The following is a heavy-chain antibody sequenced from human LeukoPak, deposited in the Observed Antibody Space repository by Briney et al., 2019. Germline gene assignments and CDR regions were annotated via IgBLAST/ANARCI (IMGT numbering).Heavy chain of an antibody. Sequence: PGGSLRLSCAASGFAVSKNYMSWVRQAPGKGLEWVSVIYSGGSTYYGASVKGRFTISRDNSKNTMYLQMNSLRAEDTAVYYCARVLGGRDGFFFDYWGQGTQVIVSS. CDR1: GFAVSKNY. D-gene: IGHD5-24*01. CDR2: IYSGGST. J-gene: IGHJ4*02. V-gene: IGHV3-53*01. CDR3: ARVLGGRDGFFFDY.